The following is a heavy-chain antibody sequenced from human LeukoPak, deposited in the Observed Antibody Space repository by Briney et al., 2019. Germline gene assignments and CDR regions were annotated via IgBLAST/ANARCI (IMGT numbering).Heavy chain of an antibody. V-gene: IGHV3-11*04. Sequence: PGGSLRLSCAASGFTFSDYYMSWIRQAPGKGLEWVSYISSSGSTIYYADSVKGRLTISRDNAKNSLYLQMNSLRAEDSAIYYCAREGWDLNALDIWGQGTMVTVSP. D-gene: IGHD1-26*01. CDR3: AREGWDLNALDI. CDR1: GFTFSDYY. CDR2: ISSSGSTI. J-gene: IGHJ3*02.